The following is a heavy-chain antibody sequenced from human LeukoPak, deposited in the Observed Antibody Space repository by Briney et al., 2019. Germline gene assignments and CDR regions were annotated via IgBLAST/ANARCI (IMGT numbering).Heavy chain of an antibody. D-gene: IGHD3-9*01. CDR1: GGSISSYY. V-gene: IGHV4-59*01. Sequence: SETLSLTCTVSGGSISSYYWSWIRQPPGKGLEWIGYIYYSGSTNYNPSLKSRVTISVDTSKNQFSLKLGSVTAADTAVYYCARDLPTDYDILTGLFPHYGMDVWGQGTTVTVSS. CDR2: IYYSGST. J-gene: IGHJ6*02. CDR3: ARDLPTDYDILTGLFPHYGMDV.